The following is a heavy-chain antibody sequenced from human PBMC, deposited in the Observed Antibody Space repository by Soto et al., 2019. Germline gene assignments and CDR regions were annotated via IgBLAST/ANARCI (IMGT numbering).Heavy chain of an antibody. CDR2: IYPGDSDT. D-gene: IGHD4-17*01. CDR1: GYTFTTYW. V-gene: IGHV5-51*01. Sequence: GESLKISCKGSGYTFTTYWIGWVRQMPGKGLEWMGIIYPGDSDTRYSPSFQGQVTISADKSFSTAYLQWSSLRASDTAMYYCARRTTTVTTFDYWGQGTLVTVS. CDR3: ARRTTTVTTFDY. J-gene: IGHJ4*02.